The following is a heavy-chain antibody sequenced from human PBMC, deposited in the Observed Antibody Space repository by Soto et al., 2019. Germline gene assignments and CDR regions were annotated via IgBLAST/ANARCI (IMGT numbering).Heavy chain of an antibody. D-gene: IGHD7-27*01. Sequence: SETLSLTFSVSGDSISNLDYFWAWIRQPPGQALEYIGYIYKSATTYYNPSFESRVAISVDTSNSQFSLNVTSVTAADTAVYFCARGRYCLTGRCFPNWFDSWGQGALVTVSS. V-gene: IGHV4-30-4*01. J-gene: IGHJ5*01. CDR1: GDSISNLDYF. CDR3: ARGRYCLTGRCFPNWFDS. CDR2: IYKSATT.